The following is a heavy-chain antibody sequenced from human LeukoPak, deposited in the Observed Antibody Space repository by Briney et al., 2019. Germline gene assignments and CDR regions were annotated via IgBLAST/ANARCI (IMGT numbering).Heavy chain of an antibody. CDR1: GGSISSGGYY. D-gene: IGHD2-2*01. Sequence: SETLSLTCTVSGGSISSGGYYWSWIRQHPGKGLEWIGYIYYSGSTYYNPSLKSRATISVDTSKNQFSLKPSSVTAADTAVYYCARDCSSTSCYDHDAFDIWGQGTMVTVSS. CDR3: ARDCSSTSCYDHDAFDI. J-gene: IGHJ3*02. V-gene: IGHV4-31*03. CDR2: IYYSGST.